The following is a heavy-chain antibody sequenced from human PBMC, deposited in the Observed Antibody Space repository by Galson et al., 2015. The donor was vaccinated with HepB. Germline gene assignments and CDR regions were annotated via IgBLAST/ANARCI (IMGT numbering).Heavy chain of an antibody. J-gene: IGHJ6*02. CDR1: GYTFTSYD. Sequence: SVKVSCKASGYTFTSYDINWVRQATGQGLEWMGWMNPNSGNTGYAQKFQGRVTMTRNTSISTAYMELSSLRFEDTAVYYCARGGVLWFGELLSGLGYYYYGMDVWGQGTTVTVSS. V-gene: IGHV1-8*01. CDR3: ARGGVLWFGELLSGLGYYYYGMDV. CDR2: MNPNSGNT. D-gene: IGHD3-10*01.